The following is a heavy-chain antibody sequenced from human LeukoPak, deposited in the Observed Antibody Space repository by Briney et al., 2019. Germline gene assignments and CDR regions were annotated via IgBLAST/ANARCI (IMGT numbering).Heavy chain of an antibody. CDR1: GFTFSNYA. J-gene: IGHJ3*01. D-gene: IGHD2-2*01. CDR3: AREDASDALDL. CDR2: SYICNRGEVK. Sequence: GGSLRLSCAASGFTFSNYATSWVRQAPGRGLEWLSYSYICNRGEVKRYADSVKGRFTISRDNAERSLYLQLNSLRVEDTAVYYCAREDASDALDLWGLGTMVTVSS. V-gene: IGHV3-48*03.